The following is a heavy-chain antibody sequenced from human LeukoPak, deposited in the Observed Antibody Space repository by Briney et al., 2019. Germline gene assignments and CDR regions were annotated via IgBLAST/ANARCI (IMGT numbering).Heavy chain of an antibody. V-gene: IGHV4-39*07. Sequence: SETLSLTCTVSGGSISSSSYYWGWIRQPPGKGLEWIGSIYYSGSTYYNPSLKSRVTISVDTSKNQFSLKLSSVTAADTAVYYCARVPIVAASFDPWGQGTLVTVSS. CDR2: IYYSGST. CDR1: GGSISSSSYY. J-gene: IGHJ5*02. CDR3: ARVPIVAASFDP. D-gene: IGHD2-15*01.